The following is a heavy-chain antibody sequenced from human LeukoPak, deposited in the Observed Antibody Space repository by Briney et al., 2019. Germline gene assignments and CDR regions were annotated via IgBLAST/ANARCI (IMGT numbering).Heavy chain of an antibody. CDR2: IYWDDDK. V-gene: IGHV2-5*02. J-gene: IGHJ4*02. Sequence: SGPTLVKPTQTLTLTCTFSGFSLSTSGVGVGWIRQPPGKALEWLALIYWDDDKRYSPSLKSRLTITKDTSKNQVVLTMTNMDPVDTATYYCAHAPVGYSSSWYPYFDYWGQGTLVTVSS. CDR1: GFSLSTSGVG. CDR3: AHAPVGYSSSWYPYFDY. D-gene: IGHD6-13*01.